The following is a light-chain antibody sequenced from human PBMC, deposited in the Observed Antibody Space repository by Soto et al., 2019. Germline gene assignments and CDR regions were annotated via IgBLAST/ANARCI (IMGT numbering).Light chain of an antibody. CDR2: GAS. J-gene: IGKJ1*01. Sequence: EIVLTQSPCTLSLSPGERATLSCRASQSVSGSYLAWYKQKPGQAPRLLIYGASSRATGIPDRFSGSGSGTDFTLTISRLEPEDFAVYYCQQYGSSPGTFGQGTKVDIK. CDR3: QQYGSSPGT. V-gene: IGKV3-20*01. CDR1: QSVSGSY.